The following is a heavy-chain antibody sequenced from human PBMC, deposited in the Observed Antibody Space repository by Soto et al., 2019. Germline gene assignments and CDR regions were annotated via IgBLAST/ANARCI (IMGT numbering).Heavy chain of an antibody. J-gene: IGHJ4*02. CDR1: GFTFISYA. CDR3: AKDKGSLGAGSYGIFDY. Sequence: EVQLLESGGGLVQPGGSLRLSCAASGFTFISYAMIWVRQAPGKGLEWVSGISGSGASTFYADSLKGRFTISRDNSKNTLYLHMSSLRAEDTAVYYCAKDKGSLGAGSYGIFDYWGQGTLVTVSS. CDR2: ISGSGAST. V-gene: IGHV3-23*01. D-gene: IGHD3-10*01.